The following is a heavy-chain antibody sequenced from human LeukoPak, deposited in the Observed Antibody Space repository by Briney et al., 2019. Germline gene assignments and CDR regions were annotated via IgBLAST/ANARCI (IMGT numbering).Heavy chain of an antibody. CDR1: GYTFTGYY. CDR3: ARVDSGSYSIDY. V-gene: IGHV1-2*02. Sequence: ASVTVSCKASGYTFTGYYMHWVRQAPGQGLEWMGWINPNSGGTNYAQKFQGRVTMTRDTSISTAYMELSRLRSDDTAVYYCARVDSGSYSIDYWGQGTPVTVSS. J-gene: IGHJ4*02. CDR2: INPNSGGT. D-gene: IGHD1-26*01.